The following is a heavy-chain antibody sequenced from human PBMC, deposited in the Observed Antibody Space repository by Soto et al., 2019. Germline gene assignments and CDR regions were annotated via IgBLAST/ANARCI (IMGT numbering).Heavy chain of an antibody. CDR1: GGSIGSSSCY. D-gene: IGHD3-22*01. CDR3: ARRLYYDSSGFEGGGMDV. CDR2: IYYSGST. V-gene: IGHV4-39*01. Sequence: SVTLSLTCTVSGGSIGSSSCYWAWIRQPPGKGLEWIGSIYYSGSTYYTPSLKSRVTISVDTSKNQFSLKLSSVTAADTAVYYCARRLYYDSSGFEGGGMDVWGQGTTVT. J-gene: IGHJ6*02.